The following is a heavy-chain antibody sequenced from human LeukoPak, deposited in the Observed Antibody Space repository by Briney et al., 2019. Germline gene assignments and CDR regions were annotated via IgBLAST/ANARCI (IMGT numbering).Heavy chain of an antibody. CDR1: SFTFSNAW. J-gene: IGHJ4*02. Sequence: GGSLRLSCAASSFTFSNAWMNWVRQAPGKGLEWVGCIKSKTDGGTTEYAAPVKGRFTISRDDSKKTLFMQMNSLKTEDTAVYYCARGGNYGDFDYWGQGTLVTVSS. CDR2: IKSKTDGGTT. CDR3: ARGGNYGDFDY. D-gene: IGHD5-24*01. V-gene: IGHV3-15*01.